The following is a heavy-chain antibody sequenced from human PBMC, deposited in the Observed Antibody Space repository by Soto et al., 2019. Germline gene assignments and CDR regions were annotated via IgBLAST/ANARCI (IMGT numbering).Heavy chain of an antibody. CDR1: GGSISSYY. CDR3: ARTGKFYYYDMSGLPFDP. Sequence: PSETLSLTCTVSGGSISSYYWSWIRQPPGKGLEWIGYIYYSGSTNYNPSLKSRVTISLDTSKNQFSLKLSSVTAADTAVYFCARTGKFYYYDMSGLPFDPWGPGVLVTVSS. J-gene: IGHJ5*02. CDR2: IYYSGST. D-gene: IGHD3-22*01. V-gene: IGHV4-59*12.